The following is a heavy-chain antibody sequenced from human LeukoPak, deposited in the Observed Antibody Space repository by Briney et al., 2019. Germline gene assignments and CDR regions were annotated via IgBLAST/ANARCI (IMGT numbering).Heavy chain of an antibody. CDR2: INPNSGGT. J-gene: IGHJ4*02. D-gene: IGHD2-15*01. CDR3: LAHELDY. V-gene: IGHV1-2*02. Sequence: ASVKVSCKASTNTFTGYYIHWVRQAPGQGLEWMGWINPNSGGTNYAQKFQGRVTMTRDTSISTAYMELSRLTPDDTAMYYCLAHELDYWGQGTLVTVSS. CDR1: TNTFTGYY.